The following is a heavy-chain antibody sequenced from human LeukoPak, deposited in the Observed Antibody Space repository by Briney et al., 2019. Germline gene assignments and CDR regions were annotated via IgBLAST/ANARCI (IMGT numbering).Heavy chain of an antibody. CDR2: INHSGST. V-gene: IGHV4-34*01. Sequence: SETLSLTCAVYGGSFSGYYWSWIRQPPGKGLEWIGEINHSGSTNYNPSLKSRVTISVDTSKNQFSLKLSSVTAADTAVYYCARGRITIFGVVNSLAFDIWGQGTMVTVSS. J-gene: IGHJ3*02. D-gene: IGHD3-3*01. CDR1: GGSFSGYY. CDR3: ARGRITIFGVVNSLAFDI.